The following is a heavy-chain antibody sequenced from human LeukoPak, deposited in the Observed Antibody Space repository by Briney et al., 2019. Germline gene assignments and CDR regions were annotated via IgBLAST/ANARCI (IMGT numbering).Heavy chain of an antibody. CDR3: ATGMWSGSGSYQPFDY. CDR1: GYTLTELS. CDR2: FDPEDGET. J-gene: IGHJ4*02. D-gene: IGHD1-26*01. Sequence: ASVTVSCKVSGYTLTELSMHWVRQAPGKGLGWMGGFDPEDGETIYAQKFQGRVTMTEDTSTDTAYMELSSLRSEDTAVYYCATGMWSGSGSYQPFDYWGQGTLVTVSS. V-gene: IGHV1-24*01.